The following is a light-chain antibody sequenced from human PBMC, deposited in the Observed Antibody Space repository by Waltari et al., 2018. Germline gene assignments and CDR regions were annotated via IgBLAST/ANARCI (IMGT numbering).Light chain of an antibody. CDR2: DTS. CDR3: QQYGNSRT. Sequence: EIVLTRSPGTLSLSPGERATPSCRASQSINSFYFAWYQQKPGQAPSLLIYDTSTRATGVPDRFTGSGSVTDFALTISRLEPEDFAVYYCQQYGNSRTFGQGTKVEIK. V-gene: IGKV3-20*01. CDR1: QSINSFY. J-gene: IGKJ1*01.